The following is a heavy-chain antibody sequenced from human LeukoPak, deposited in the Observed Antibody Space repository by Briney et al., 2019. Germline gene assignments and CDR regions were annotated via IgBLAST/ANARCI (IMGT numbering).Heavy chain of an antibody. J-gene: IGHJ4*02. D-gene: IGHD3-22*01. CDR2: TNGDGSST. Sequence: GGSLRLSCAASGFTFSSYWMHWVRQAPGKGPVWVSRTNGDGSSTTYADSVKGRFTISRDNAKNTLYLQMNGLRAEDTAVYYCARDLVVTSAYWGQGTLVTVSS. V-gene: IGHV3-74*01. CDR3: ARDLVVTSAY. CDR1: GFTFSSYW.